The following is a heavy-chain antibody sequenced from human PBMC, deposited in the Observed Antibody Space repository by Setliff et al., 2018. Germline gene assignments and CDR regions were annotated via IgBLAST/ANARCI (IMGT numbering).Heavy chain of an antibody. Sequence: PGGSLRLSCAVSGFTVSSNYMSWVRQAPGKGLEWVSVIYSGGSTYYTDSVKGRFTISRDNSKNTLYLQMNSLRAEDTAVYYCARSETCHSTHCSPYDYWGQGTPVTVSS. CDR2: IYSGGST. V-gene: IGHV3-66*02. D-gene: IGHD2-2*01. CDR3: ARSETCHSTHCSPYDY. CDR1: GFTVSSNY. J-gene: IGHJ4*02.